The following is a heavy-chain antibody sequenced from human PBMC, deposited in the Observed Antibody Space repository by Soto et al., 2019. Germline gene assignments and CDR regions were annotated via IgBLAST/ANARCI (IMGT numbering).Heavy chain of an antibody. CDR1: GGTFSSYA. D-gene: IGHD1-1*01. V-gene: IGHV1-69*06. CDR2: IIPIFGTA. Sequence: ASVKVSCKASGGTFSSYAISWVRQAPGQGLGWMGGIIPIFGTANYAQKFQGRVTITADKSTSTAYMELSSLRSEDTAVYYCASLPTGPGYYYGMDVWGQGTTVTVSS. J-gene: IGHJ6*02. CDR3: ASLPTGPGYYYGMDV.